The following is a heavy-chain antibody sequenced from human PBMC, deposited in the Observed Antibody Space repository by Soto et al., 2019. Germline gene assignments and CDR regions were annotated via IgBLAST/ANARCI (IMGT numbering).Heavy chain of an antibody. D-gene: IGHD6-19*01. Sequence: ASVKVSCKASGGTFSSYTISWVRQAPGQGLEWMGRIIPILGIANYAQKFQGRVTITADKSTSTAYMELSSLRSEDTAVYYCATDIAVAGTIGYDYWGQGTLVTVSS. CDR2: IIPILGIA. CDR3: ATDIAVAGTIGYDY. J-gene: IGHJ4*02. V-gene: IGHV1-69*02. CDR1: GGTFSSYT.